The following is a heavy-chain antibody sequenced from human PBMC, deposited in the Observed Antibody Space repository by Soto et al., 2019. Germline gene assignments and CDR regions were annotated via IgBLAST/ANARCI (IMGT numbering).Heavy chain of an antibody. V-gene: IGHV3-11*06. CDR2: ISSSSSYT. CDR3: ARRSSTAWFDP. J-gene: IGHJ5*02. D-gene: IGHD6-13*01. CDR1: GFTFSDYY. Sequence: QVQLVESGGGLVKPGGSLRLSCAASGFTFSDYYMSWIRQAPGKGLEWVSYISSSSSYTNYADSVKGRFTISRDNAKNSLYLQMNSLSAEDTAVYYCARRSSTAWFDPWGQGTLVTVSS.